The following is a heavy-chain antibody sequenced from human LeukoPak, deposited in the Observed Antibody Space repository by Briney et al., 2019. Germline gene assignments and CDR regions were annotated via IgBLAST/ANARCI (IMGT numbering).Heavy chain of an antibody. V-gene: IGHV1-2*02. Sequence: GASVNVSCMASGYTFTGYYMHWVRQAPGQGLEWMGWINPNSGGTNYAQKFQGRVTMTRDTSISTAYMELSRLRSDDTSVYYCASEFPYCSGGSCYSEWGQGTLVTVSS. D-gene: IGHD2-15*01. CDR2: INPNSGGT. J-gene: IGHJ4*02. CDR1: GYTFTGYY. CDR3: ASEFPYCSGGSCYSE.